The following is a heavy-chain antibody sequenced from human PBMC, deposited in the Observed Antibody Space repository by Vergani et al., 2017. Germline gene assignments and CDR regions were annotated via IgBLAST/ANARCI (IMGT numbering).Heavy chain of an antibody. CDR2: IYYSGST. Sequence: QVQLQESGPGLVKPSETLSLTCTVSGGSISSYYWSWIRQPPGKGLEWIGYIYYSGSTNYNPSLKSRVTISVDTSKNQFSLKRSSVTAADTAVYYCARALDTAMEYYFDYWGQGTLVTVSS. D-gene: IGHD5-18*01. J-gene: IGHJ4*02. V-gene: IGHV4-59*01. CDR1: GGSISSYY. CDR3: ARALDTAMEYYFDY.